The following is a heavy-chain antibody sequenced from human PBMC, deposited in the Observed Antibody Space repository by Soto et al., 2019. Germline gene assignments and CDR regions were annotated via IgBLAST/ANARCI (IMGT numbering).Heavy chain of an antibody. CDR2: IYYSGNT. J-gene: IGHJ4*02. CDR1: GGSISTGDYY. V-gene: IGHV4-30-4*02. Sequence: SDTLSLTCTVSGGSISTGDYYWSWIRQPPGKGLEWIGYIYYSGNTYYNPSLKSRVAFSIDTSKNQFSLKLSSVTAADTAVYYCARAGFLEWLIDYWGQGTLVTVSS. D-gene: IGHD3-3*01. CDR3: ARAGFLEWLIDY.